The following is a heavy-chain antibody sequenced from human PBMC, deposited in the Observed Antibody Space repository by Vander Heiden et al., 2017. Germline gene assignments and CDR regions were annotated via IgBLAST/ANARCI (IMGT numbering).Heavy chain of an antibody. J-gene: IGHJ3*02. V-gene: IGHV3-53*01. CDR3: ARSITSPPGAFDT. CDR2: IYSGGDT. Sequence: EVQLVESGGGLIQPGGSLRLSCAASGFTVSSHHMSWVRQAPGKGLEWVSLIYSGGDTYSADSVKGRFTISRDISKNTLYLQMNSLRVDDTALYYCARSITSPPGAFDTWGQGTMVTVSS. D-gene: IGHD6-6*01. CDR1: GFTVSSHH.